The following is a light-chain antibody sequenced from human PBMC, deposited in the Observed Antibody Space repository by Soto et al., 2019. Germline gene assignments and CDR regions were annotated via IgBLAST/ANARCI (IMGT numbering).Light chain of an antibody. Sequence: QSVLTQPASVSGSPGQSISISCTGTSSDVGGYDHVSWFQQHPGKAPKLLIYEVSNRPSGVSLRFSGSKSGNTASLTISGLQAEDEADYYCCSYTSSTTYVFGTGTKVTVL. CDR3: CSYTSSTTYV. V-gene: IGLV2-14*01. CDR2: EVS. J-gene: IGLJ1*01. CDR1: SSDVGGYDH.